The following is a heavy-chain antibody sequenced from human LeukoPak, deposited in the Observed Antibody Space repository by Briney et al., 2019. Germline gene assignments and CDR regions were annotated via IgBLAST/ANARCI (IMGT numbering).Heavy chain of an antibody. D-gene: IGHD1-14*01. Sequence: GGSLRLSCTASGFTFSSYAMSWVRQAPGKGPEWVSGISASGGNTYHADSVKGRFTISRDNSKNTLYLQMKSLRAEDTAVYYCARLVWLDRNLDYWGQGTLLTVSS. V-gene: IGHV3-23*01. J-gene: IGHJ4*02. CDR1: GFTFSSYA. CDR3: ARLVWLDRNLDY. CDR2: ISASGGNT.